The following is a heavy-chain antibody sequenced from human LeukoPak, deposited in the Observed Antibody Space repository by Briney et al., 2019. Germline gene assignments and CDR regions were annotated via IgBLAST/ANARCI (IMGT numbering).Heavy chain of an antibody. CDR2: IIPIFGTA. D-gene: IGHD3-16*02. CDR1: GGTFSSYA. J-gene: IGHJ6*03. Sequence: GASVKVSCKASGGTFSSYAISWVRQAPGQGLEWMGGIIPIFGTANYAQKFQGRVTITADESTSTAYMELSSLRSEDTAVYYCARVSTAPYNFGGVIAPYMDVWGKGTTVTISS. CDR3: ARVSTAPYNFGGVIAPYMDV. V-gene: IGHV1-69*13.